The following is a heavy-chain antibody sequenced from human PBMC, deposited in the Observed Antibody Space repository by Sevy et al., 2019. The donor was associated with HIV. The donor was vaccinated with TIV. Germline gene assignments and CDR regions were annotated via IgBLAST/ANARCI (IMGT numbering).Heavy chain of an antibody. CDR2: IKSITDGGAA. CDR1: GFDFANAW. V-gene: IGHV3-15*07. CDR3: STDDLISY. Sequence: GGSLRLSCTASGFDFANAWMNWVRQAPGKGLEWVGHIKSITDGGAADYAAPGKGRFTISRHDSKNTLNLHMNSLKAEDTAVYYCSTDDLISYWGRGTLVTVSS. J-gene: IGHJ4*02.